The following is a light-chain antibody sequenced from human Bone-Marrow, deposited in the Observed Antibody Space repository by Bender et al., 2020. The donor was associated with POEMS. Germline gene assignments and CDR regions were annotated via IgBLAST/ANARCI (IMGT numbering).Light chain of an antibody. CDR3: SSYSSISTRV. V-gene: IGLV2-14*02. CDR2: EVT. CDR1: NSDVAIYNF. J-gene: IGLJ2*01. Sequence: QSALTQPASVSGSPGQSITISCTGTNSDVAIYNFVSWYQQHPGRAPKLIISEVTKRPSGVSNRFSGSKSGSTASLTISGLQAEDEADYYCSSYSSISTRVFGGGTKLTVL.